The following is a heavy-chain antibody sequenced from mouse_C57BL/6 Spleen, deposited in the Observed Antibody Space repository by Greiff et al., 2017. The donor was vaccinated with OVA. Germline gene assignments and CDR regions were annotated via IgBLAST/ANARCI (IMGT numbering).Heavy chain of an antibody. D-gene: IGHD1-1*01. J-gene: IGHJ2*01. CDR3: ARGSTVVGYFDY. CDR1: GYTFTSYW. Sequence: QVQLQQPGAELVRPGSSVKLSCKASGYTFTSYWMDWVKQRPGQGLEWIGNIYPSDSETHYNQKFKDKATLTVDKSSSTAYMQLSSLTSEDSAVYYCARGSTVVGYFDYWGQGTTLTVSS. V-gene: IGHV1-61*01. CDR2: IYPSDSET.